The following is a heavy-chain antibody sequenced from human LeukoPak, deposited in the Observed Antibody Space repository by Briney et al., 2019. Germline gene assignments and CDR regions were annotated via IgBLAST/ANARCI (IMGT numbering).Heavy chain of an antibody. CDR1: GSTFSNYN. CDR2: ISSSRSSYI. V-gene: IGHV3-21*01. CDR3: ARDPPSFQY. J-gene: IGHJ1*01. Sequence: GGSLRLSCAASGSTFSNYNMNWVRQAPGKGLEWVSTISSSRSSYIYYADSVKGRFTISRDNAKNSLYLQMNSLRAEDTAVYYCARDPPSFQYWGQGTLVTVSA.